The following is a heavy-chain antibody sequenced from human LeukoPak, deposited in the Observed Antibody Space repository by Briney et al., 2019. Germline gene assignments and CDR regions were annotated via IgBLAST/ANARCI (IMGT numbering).Heavy chain of an antibody. D-gene: IGHD3-3*01. J-gene: IGHJ3*02. Sequence: GGSLRLSGAASGFTFSSYWMSWVRQAPGKGLEWVANIKQDGSEKYYVDSVKGRFTISRDNAKNSLYLQMNSLRAEDTAVYYCARANRLYDPGDAFDIWGQGTMVTVSS. V-gene: IGHV3-7*01. CDR3: ARANRLYDPGDAFDI. CDR1: GFTFSSYW. CDR2: IKQDGSEK.